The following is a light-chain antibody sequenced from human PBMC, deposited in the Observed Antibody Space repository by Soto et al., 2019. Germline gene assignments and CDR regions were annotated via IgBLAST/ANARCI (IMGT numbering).Light chain of an antibody. Sequence: IVLTQSPGTLSLSPGEGATLFCRASQSVTSNYFAWYQQKPGQAPRLLIYGMSDRATGIPDRFSGSGSGTDFTLTISRLEPEDFAVYYCEQYGSSPRTFGQGTKVDI. CDR1: QSVTSNY. CDR3: EQYGSSPRT. CDR2: GMS. V-gene: IGKV3-20*01. J-gene: IGKJ1*01.